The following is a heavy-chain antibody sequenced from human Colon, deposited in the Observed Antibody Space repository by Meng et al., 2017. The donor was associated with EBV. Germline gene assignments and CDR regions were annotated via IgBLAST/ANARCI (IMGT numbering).Heavy chain of an antibody. J-gene: IGHJ4*02. Sequence: QGQLQASGSGLVKSSATLSLTCTVSGGSASSGTYYWTWIRQHPGKGLEWFGHIYYSGSTFYNPSLKRRVIISIDTSKNQFSLNLRSVTAADTAVYYCARVSSGWDYFDYWGQGTLVTVSS. CDR2: IYYSGST. V-gene: IGHV4-31*03. D-gene: IGHD6-19*01. CDR1: GGSASSGTYY. CDR3: ARVSSGWDYFDY.